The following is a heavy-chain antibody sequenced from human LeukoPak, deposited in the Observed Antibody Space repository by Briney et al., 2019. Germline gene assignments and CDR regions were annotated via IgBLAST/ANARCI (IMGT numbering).Heavy chain of an antibody. CDR2: ITSSSSTI. J-gene: IGHJ4*02. V-gene: IGHV3-48*02. D-gene: IGHD3-10*01. Sequence: PGGSLRLSCAASGFTFSSYSMNWVRQAPGKGLEWVSYITSSSSTIYYADSVKGRFTISRDNAKNSLYLQMNSLRDEDTAVYYCARFILWFGGPGGFDYWGQGTLVTVSS. CDR3: ARFILWFGGPGGFDY. CDR1: GFTFSSYS.